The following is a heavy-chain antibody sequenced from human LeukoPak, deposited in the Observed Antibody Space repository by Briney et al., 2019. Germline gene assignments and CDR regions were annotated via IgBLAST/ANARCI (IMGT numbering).Heavy chain of an antibody. V-gene: IGHV4-30-2*01. CDR3: ARATRAAANAFDI. D-gene: IGHD6-13*01. CDR2: IYHSGST. CDR1: GGSISSGAYS. Sequence: SETLSLTCAVSGGSISSGAYSWSWIRQPPGKGLEWIGYIYHSGSTHYTPSLKSRVTISVDTSKNQFSLKLSSVTAADTAVYYCARATRAAANAFDIWGQGTMVTVSS. J-gene: IGHJ3*02.